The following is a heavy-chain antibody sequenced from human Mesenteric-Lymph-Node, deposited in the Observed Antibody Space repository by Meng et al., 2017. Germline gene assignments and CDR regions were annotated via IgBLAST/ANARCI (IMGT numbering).Heavy chain of an antibody. Sequence: QVQLQESGPGLVRPSETLSLTCSVSCGSISSGGYYWTWIRQHPGKGLEWFGHIYYSGSTFYNPSLKRRVIISIDTSKNQFSLNLRSVTAADTAVYYCARVSSGWDYFDYWGQGTLVTVSS. V-gene: IGHV4-31*03. D-gene: IGHD6-19*01. J-gene: IGHJ4*02. CDR2: IYYSGST. CDR3: ARVSSGWDYFDY. CDR1: CGSISSGGYY.